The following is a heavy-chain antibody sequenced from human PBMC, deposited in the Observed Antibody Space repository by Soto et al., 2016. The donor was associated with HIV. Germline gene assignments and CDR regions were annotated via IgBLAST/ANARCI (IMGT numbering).Heavy chain of an antibody. Sequence: QVQLQESGPGLVKPSETLSLTCTVSGGSISGYYWSWIRQSPGKGLEWIGYIYYSGSTKYNPSLKSRVTISLDTSKNQFSLKLTSVTAADTAVYYCARGGTQLWLGVFDYWGQGTLVSVSS. V-gene: IGHV4-59*01. CDR2: IYYSGST. CDR1: GGSISGYY. J-gene: IGHJ4*02. D-gene: IGHD5-18*01. CDR3: ARGGTQLWLGVFDY.